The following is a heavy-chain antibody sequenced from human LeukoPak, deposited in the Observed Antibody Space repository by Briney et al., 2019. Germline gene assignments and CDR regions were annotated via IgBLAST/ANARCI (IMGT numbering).Heavy chain of an antibody. CDR2: ISHSGST. CDR3: ARDLWFGEYYWFDP. Sequence: SETLSLTCTVSGGSISSGGYFWSWVRQHPGKGLEWIGYISHSGSTYYNPSLKSRVTISLDTSKDRFSLRLSSVTAADTAVYYCARDLWFGEYYWFDPWGQGTLVTVSS. J-gene: IGHJ5*02. D-gene: IGHD3-10*01. V-gene: IGHV4-31*03. CDR1: GGSISSGGYF.